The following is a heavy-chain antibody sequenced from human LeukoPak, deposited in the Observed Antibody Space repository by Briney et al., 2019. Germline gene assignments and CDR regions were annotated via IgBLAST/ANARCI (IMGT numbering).Heavy chain of an antibody. D-gene: IGHD3-3*01. CDR1: GYTLTSYG. V-gene: IGHV1-18*01. CDR2: ISAYNGNT. CDR3: ARGHYDFWSGYSLYYFDY. Sequence: ASVKVSCKASGYTLTSYGISWVRQAPGQGLEWMGWISAYNGNTNYAQKLQGRVTMTTDTSTSTAYMELRSLRSDDTAVYYCARGHYDFWSGYSLYYFDYWGQGTLVTVSS. J-gene: IGHJ4*02.